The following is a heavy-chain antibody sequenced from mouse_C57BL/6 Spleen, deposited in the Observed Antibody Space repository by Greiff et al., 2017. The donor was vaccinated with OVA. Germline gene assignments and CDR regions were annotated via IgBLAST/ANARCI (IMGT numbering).Heavy chain of an antibody. CDR3: ARDRDYSLGY. CDR2: ISDGGSYT. D-gene: IGHD2-12*01. J-gene: IGHJ2*01. V-gene: IGHV5-4*01. Sequence: EVKLMESGGGLVKPGGSLKLSCAASGFTFSSYAMSWVRQTPEKRLEWVATISDGGSYTYYPDHVKGRFTISRDNAKNNLYLQMSHLKSEDTAMYYCARDRDYSLGYWGQGTTLTVSS. CDR1: GFTFSSYA.